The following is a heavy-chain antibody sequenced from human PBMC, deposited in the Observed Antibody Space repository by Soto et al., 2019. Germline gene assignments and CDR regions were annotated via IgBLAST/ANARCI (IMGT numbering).Heavy chain of an antibody. Sequence: DLEQSGAEVKKPGSSVKVSCKVSGGSFSSFSINWVRQAPGQRFEWMGGIIPILGTANFTQKFQDRVTFTADESTATAYMTLSSLTSEDTAFYYCTSFDSNGYYPQNHYWGPGTQVTVSS. CDR2: IIPILGTA. D-gene: IGHD3-22*01. CDR1: GGSFSSFS. CDR3: TSFDSNGYYPQNHY. J-gene: IGHJ4*02. V-gene: IGHV1-69*01.